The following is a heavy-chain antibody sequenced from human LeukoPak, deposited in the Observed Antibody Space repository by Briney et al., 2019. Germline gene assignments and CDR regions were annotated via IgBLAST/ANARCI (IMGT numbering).Heavy chain of an antibody. CDR2: IYPGDSDT. D-gene: IGHD6-13*01. CDR1: GYSFTSYW. J-gene: IGHJ5*02. CDR3: ARRGEIAAAGTGGGPRGWFDP. Sequence: HGESLKISCKGSGYSFTSYWIGWVRQMPGKGLEWMGIIYPGDSDTRYSPSFQGQVTISADKSISTAYLQWSSLKASDTAMYYCARRGEIAAAGTGGGPRGWFDPWGQGTLVTVSS. V-gene: IGHV5-51*01.